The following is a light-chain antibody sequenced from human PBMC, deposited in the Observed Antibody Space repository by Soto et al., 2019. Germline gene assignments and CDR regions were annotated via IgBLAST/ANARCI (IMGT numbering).Light chain of an antibody. CDR3: MQSTQPPPT. CDR1: QSLLHITGETF. Sequence: DVVMTQTPLSLSVAPGQPASISCKSSQSLLHITGETFLFWYLQKPGQSPQLLIYEVSTRVSGVPDRFSGSGSGTDFTLKISRVETDDVGIYYCMQSTQPPPTFGQGTKVDIK. J-gene: IGKJ1*01. V-gene: IGKV2D-29*02. CDR2: EVS.